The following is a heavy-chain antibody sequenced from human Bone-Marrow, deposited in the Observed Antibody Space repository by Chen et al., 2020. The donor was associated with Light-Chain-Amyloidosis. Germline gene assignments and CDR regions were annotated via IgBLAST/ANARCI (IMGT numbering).Heavy chain of an antibody. CDR2: ISGDGSSR. Sequence: EVQLVESGGGLVQPGGSLRPSCAAPGFSIDTYWLHWVRQAPGKGLVWVSRISGDGSSRSYADSVKGRFTISRDNVKNILYLEMNSLRVEDTATYYCARDLTTVTVWGQGTTVTVSS. V-gene: IGHV3-74*01. CDR1: GFSIDTYW. D-gene: IGHD4-17*01. CDR3: ARDLTTVTV. J-gene: IGHJ6*02.